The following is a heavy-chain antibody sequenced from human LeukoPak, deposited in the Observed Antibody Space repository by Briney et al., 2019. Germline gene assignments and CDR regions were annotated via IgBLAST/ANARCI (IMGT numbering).Heavy chain of an antibody. V-gene: IGHV4-61*02. CDR1: GGSISSGSYY. CDR2: IYTSGST. Sequence: SETLSLTCTVSGGSISSGSYYWSWIRQPAGKGLEWIGRIYTSGSTNYNPSLKSRVTISVDTSKNQFSLKLSSVTAADTAVYYCARDARPRPGYAFDIWGQGTMVTVSS. CDR3: ARDARPRPGYAFDI. D-gene: IGHD1-1*01. J-gene: IGHJ3*02.